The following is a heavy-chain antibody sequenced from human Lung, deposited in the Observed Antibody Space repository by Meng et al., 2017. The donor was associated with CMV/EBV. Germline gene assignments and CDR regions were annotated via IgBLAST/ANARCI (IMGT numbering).Heavy chain of an antibody. CDR1: GGSVSSGSYY. CDR3: ARAGPGWFDP. CDR2: IYYSGST. V-gene: IGHV4-61*01. J-gene: IGHJ5*02. Sequence: CTVSGGSVSSGSYYWSWIRQPPGKGLEWIGYIYYSGSTNYNPSLKSRVAISADTSKNQFSLRLSSVTAADTAVYYCARAGPGWFDPWGQGTLVTVSS.